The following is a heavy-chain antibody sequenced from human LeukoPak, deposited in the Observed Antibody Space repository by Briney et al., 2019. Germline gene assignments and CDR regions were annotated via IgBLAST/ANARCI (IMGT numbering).Heavy chain of an antibody. CDR1: GFTFINYE. CDR2: MSGSGSTI. D-gene: IGHD2-8*01. J-gene: IGHJ4*02. V-gene: IGHV3-48*03. Sequence: GGSLRLSCAASGFTFINYEMSWVRQAPGKGLEWVSYMSGSGSTIYYVDSVKGRFTISRDNAKNSLYLQMNSLRGEDTAVYYCARMFTNYGLAFDSWGEGTLVTVS. CDR3: ARMFTNYGLAFDS.